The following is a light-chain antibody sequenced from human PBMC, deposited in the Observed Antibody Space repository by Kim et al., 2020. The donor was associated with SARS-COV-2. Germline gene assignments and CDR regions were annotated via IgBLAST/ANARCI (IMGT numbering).Light chain of an antibody. J-gene: IGKJ5*01. CDR2: DAS. Sequence: SPGERVTLSCRARQSISNNLAWYQQKPGQGPRLLIYDASTRATGIPARFSGSGSGTEFTLTISSLQSEDFAVYYCQQYKNWPPITFGQGTRLEIK. CDR1: QSISNN. V-gene: IGKV3-15*01. CDR3: QQYKNWPPIT.